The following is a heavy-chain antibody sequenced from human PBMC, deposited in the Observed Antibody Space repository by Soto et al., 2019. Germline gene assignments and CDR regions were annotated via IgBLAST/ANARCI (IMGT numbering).Heavy chain of an antibody. CDR3: GTDWGDGANASDS. CDR2: ILCDVRNK. D-gene: IGHD3-16*01. J-gene: IGHJ4*02. CDR1: GFRFSYYG. V-gene: IGHV3-30*02. Sequence: PRGSRRLSCAASGFRFSYYGMHWVRQAPGEGLDWVARILCDVRNKYYADSVKGRFTVSRANAKNTVYLQMNSLRDDDTGLYYCGTDWGDGANASDSWGEGTLVTVSA.